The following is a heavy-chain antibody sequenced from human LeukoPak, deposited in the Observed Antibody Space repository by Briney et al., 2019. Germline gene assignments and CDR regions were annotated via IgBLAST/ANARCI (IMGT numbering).Heavy chain of an antibody. D-gene: IGHD5-24*01. J-gene: IGHJ6*03. V-gene: IGHV4-61*02. CDR1: GGSISSGSYY. Sequence: PSETLSLTCTVSGGSISSGSYYWSWIRQPAGKGLEWIGRIYTSGSTNYNPSLKSRVTISVDTSKNQFSLKLSSVTAADTAVYYCARARDGYNYAPGYYYYYYMDVWGKGTTVTISS. CDR3: ARARDGYNYAPGYYYYYYMDV. CDR2: IYTSGST.